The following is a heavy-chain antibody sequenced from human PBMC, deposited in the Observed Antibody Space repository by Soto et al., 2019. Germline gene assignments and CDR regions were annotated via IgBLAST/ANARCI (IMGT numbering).Heavy chain of an antibody. CDR2: ISYDGSNK. D-gene: IGHD3-10*01. CDR1: GFTFSSYA. CDR3: ARDDVTMVRGVIITSASPYGMDV. Sequence: GGSLRLSCAASGFTFSSYAMHWVRQAPGKGLEWVAVISYDGSNKYYADSVKGRFTISRDNSKNTLYLQMNSLRAEDTAVYYCARDDVTMVRGVIITSASPYGMDVWGQGTTVTVSS. V-gene: IGHV3-30-3*01. J-gene: IGHJ6*02.